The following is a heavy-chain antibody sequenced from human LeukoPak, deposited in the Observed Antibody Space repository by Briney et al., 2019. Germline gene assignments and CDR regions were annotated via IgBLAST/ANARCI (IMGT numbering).Heavy chain of an antibody. Sequence: GGSLRLSCEGSGFTFSNYWMGWVRQAPGKGLEWVANIRQDGSEKYYVDSVKGRFTISRDNAKKSLYLQLNSLRAEDTAVYYCATAIRYFDWLSEYYFDYWGQGTLVTVSS. CDR1: GFTFSNYW. D-gene: IGHD3-9*01. CDR3: ATAIRYFDWLSEYYFDY. V-gene: IGHV3-7*01. J-gene: IGHJ4*02. CDR2: IRQDGSEK.